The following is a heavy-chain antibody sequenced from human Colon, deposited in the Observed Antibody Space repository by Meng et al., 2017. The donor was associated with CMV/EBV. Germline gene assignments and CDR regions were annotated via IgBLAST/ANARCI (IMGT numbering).Heavy chain of an antibody. V-gene: IGHV3-30*02. CDR1: GFSFSAFA. CDR3: AKGRRGTVVPSAQYFDS. J-gene: IGHJ4*02. CDR2: IRRDGSDK. D-gene: IGHD1-14*01. Sequence: GGSLRLSCVASGFSFSAFAMHWVRQAPGQGLEWVAFIRRDGSDKYYEDSVKGRFTISRDNTQNTVYLEMNSLREEDTGVYYCAKGRRGTVVPSAQYFDSWGQGTLVTVSS.